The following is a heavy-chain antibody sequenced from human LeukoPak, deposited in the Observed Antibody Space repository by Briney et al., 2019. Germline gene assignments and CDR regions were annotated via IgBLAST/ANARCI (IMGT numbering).Heavy chain of an antibody. Sequence: TGGSLRLSCAASGFTFDDYAMHWVRQAPGKGLEWVSGISWNSGSIGYADSVKGRFTISRDNAKNSLYLHMNSLRAEDTALYYCAKDTYYDSSGYYDYWGQGTLVTVSS. J-gene: IGHJ4*02. D-gene: IGHD3-22*01. V-gene: IGHV3-9*01. CDR3: AKDTYYDSSGYYDY. CDR1: GFTFDDYA. CDR2: ISWNSGSI.